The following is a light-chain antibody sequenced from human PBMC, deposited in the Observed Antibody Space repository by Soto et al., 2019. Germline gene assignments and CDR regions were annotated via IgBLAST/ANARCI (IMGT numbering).Light chain of an antibody. CDR3: QPYGSSPPT. Sequence: EIVLTQSPGTLSLSPGERATLSCRASQSVSKNFLAWYQQKPSQAPRLLISGASNRATGIPDRFSGSGSGTDFSLTIDRLEPEDLAVYFCQPYGSSPPTFGGGTKVAIK. V-gene: IGKV3-20*01. J-gene: IGKJ4*01. CDR1: QSVSKNF. CDR2: GAS.